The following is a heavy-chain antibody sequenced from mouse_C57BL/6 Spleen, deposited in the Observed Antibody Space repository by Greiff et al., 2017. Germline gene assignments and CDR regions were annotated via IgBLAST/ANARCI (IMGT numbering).Heavy chain of an antibody. CDR1: GYTFTSYW. D-gene: IGHD2-4*01. Sequence: VQLQQSGAELAKPGASVKLSCKASGYTFTSYWMHWVKQRPGQGLEWIGYINPSSGSTRYNQKFKDKATLTADKSSSTAYMQLSSLTYEDSAVYYGASDDYDGAWFADWGQGTLVTVSA. V-gene: IGHV1-7*01. J-gene: IGHJ3*01. CDR3: ASDDYDGAWFAD. CDR2: INPSSGST.